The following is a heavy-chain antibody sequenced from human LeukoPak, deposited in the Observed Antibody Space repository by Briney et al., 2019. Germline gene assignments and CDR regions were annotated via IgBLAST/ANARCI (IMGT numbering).Heavy chain of an antibody. J-gene: IGHJ4*02. V-gene: IGHV3-21*01. CDR2: ISSSSSYI. CDR1: GFTFSSYS. Sequence: GGSLRLSCAASGFTFSSYSMNWVRQAPGKGLEWVSSISSSSSYIYYADSVKGRFTISRDNAKNSLYLQMNSLRAEDTAVYYCARGRGTWGEGYFDYWGQGTLVTVSS. CDR3: ARGRGTWGEGYFDY. D-gene: IGHD7-27*01.